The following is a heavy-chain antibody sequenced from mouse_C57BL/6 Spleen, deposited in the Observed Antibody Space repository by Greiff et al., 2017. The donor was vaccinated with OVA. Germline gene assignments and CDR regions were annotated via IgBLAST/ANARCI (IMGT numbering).Heavy chain of an antibody. D-gene: IGHD1-1*01. CDR2: IYPSDSET. Sequence: QVQLQQPGAELVRPGSSVKLSCKASGYTFTSYWMDWVKQRPGQGLEWIGNIYPSDSETHYNQKFKDKATLTVDKSSSTAYMQLSSLTSEDSAVYYCARLYSKGAMDYWGQGTSVTVSS. CDR1: GYTFTSYW. V-gene: IGHV1-61*01. CDR3: ARLYSKGAMDY. J-gene: IGHJ4*01.